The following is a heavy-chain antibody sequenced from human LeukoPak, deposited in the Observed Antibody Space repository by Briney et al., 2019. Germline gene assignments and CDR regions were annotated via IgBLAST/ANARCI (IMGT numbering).Heavy chain of an antibody. CDR3: TRSQYYGMDV. V-gene: IGHV1-46*01. J-gene: IGHJ6*02. CDR2: INPTGGST. Sequence: ASVKVSCKASGYTFTSYYMHWVRQAPGQGLEWMGMINPTGGSTSYAQKFQGRVTMTRDTSTSTVYMELSSLRSEDTAVYYYTRSQYYGMDVWRQGPTLTVSS. CDR1: GYTFTSYY.